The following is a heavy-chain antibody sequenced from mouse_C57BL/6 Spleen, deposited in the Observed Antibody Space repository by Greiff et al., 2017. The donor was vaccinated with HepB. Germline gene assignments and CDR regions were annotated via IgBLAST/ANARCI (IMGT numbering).Heavy chain of an antibody. J-gene: IGHJ2*01. CDR1: GYAFSSSW. CDR3: ARGGIITTQYYVDY. V-gene: IGHV1-82*01. D-gene: IGHD1-1*01. CDR2: IYPGDGDT. Sequence: VKLQESGPELVKPGASVKISCQASGYAFSSSWMNWVKQRPGKGLEWIGRIYPGDGDTNYNGKFKGKATLTADKTSSTAYMQLSSLTSEDSAVYFCARGGIITTQYYVDYWGQGTTLTVSS.